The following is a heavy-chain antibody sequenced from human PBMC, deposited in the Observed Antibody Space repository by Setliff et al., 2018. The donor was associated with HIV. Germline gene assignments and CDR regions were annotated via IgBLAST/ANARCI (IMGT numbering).Heavy chain of an antibody. D-gene: IGHD6-6*01. V-gene: IGHV4-4*09. Sequence: PSETLSLTCVVSDDSFSNYDWTWIRQSPGKALEWIGYIYISGSTNYNPSLKSRVTISVDTSKNQFSLKLSSVTAADTAVYYCARHSDIAARRTYFDYWGQGTLVTVSS. CDR2: IYISGST. CDR1: DDSFSNYD. CDR3: ARHSDIAARRTYFDY. J-gene: IGHJ4*02.